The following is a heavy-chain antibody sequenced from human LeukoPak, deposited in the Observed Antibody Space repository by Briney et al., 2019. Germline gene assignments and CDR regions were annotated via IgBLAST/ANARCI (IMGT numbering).Heavy chain of an antibody. V-gene: IGHV3-53*01. Sequence: GGSLRLSCAASWFTVSSNHMSWLRPAPGKGLEGVSVIYSGGSTDYADSVKGRFTISRDNLKNTLYLQMNSLRAEDTAVYYCARGPEGYNWGQGTLATFSS. D-gene: IGHD1-1*01. CDR1: WFTVSSNH. CDR2: IYSGGST. CDR3: ARGPEGYN. J-gene: IGHJ4*02.